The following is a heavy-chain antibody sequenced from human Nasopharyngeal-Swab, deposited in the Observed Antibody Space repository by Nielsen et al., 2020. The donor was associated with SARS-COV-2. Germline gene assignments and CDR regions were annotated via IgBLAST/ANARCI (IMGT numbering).Heavy chain of an antibody. CDR2: ISYDGSNK. D-gene: IGHD5-24*01. Sequence: GESLKISCAASGFTFSSYAMHWVRQAPGKGLEWVAVISYDGSNKYYADSVKGRFTISRDNSKNTLYLQMNSLRAEDTAVYYCARGVETIHHWGQGSLVTVSS. CDR1: GFTFSSYA. V-gene: IGHV3-30-3*01. J-gene: IGHJ1*01. CDR3: ARGVETIHH.